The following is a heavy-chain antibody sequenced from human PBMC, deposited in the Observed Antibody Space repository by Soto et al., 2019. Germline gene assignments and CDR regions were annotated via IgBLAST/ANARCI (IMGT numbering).Heavy chain of an antibody. Sequence: GGSLRLSCAASGFTFSSYAMSWVRQAPGKGLEWVSAISGSGGSTYYADSVKGRFTISRDNSKNTLYLQMNSLRAEDTAVYYCAKDQAPPIGLGYYYYGMDVCGEGTTVTVSS. CDR1: GFTFSSYA. CDR2: ISGSGGST. J-gene: IGHJ6*04. V-gene: IGHV3-23*01. CDR3: AKDQAPPIGLGYYYYGMDV. D-gene: IGHD3-10*01.